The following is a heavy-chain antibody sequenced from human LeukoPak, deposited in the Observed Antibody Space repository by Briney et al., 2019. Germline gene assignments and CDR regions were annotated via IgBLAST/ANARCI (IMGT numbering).Heavy chain of an antibody. V-gene: IGHV3-21*01. J-gene: IGHJ4*02. CDR2: ISSSSSYI. Sequence: GGSLRLSCAVSGFSVSAYYMTWVRQAPGKGLEWVSSISSSSSYIYYADSVKGRFTISRDNAKNSLYLQMNSLRAEDTAVYYCARDYSSPGNFDYWGQGTLVTVSS. CDR1: GFSVSAYY. CDR3: ARDYSSPGNFDY. D-gene: IGHD6-13*01.